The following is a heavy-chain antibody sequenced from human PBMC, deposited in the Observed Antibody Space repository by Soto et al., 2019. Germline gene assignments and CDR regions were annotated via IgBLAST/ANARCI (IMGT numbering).Heavy chain of an antibody. D-gene: IGHD6-19*01. CDR3: AKDSSMGIAVAGMWPDAFDI. J-gene: IGHJ3*02. CDR1: GFTFSSYG. Sequence: QVQLVESGGGVVQPGRSLRLSCAASGFTFSSYGMHWVRQAPGKGLEWVAVISYDGSNKYYADSVKGRFTISRDNSKNTLYLQMNSLRAEDTAVYYCAKDSSMGIAVAGMWPDAFDIWGQGTMVTVSS. CDR2: ISYDGSNK. V-gene: IGHV3-30*18.